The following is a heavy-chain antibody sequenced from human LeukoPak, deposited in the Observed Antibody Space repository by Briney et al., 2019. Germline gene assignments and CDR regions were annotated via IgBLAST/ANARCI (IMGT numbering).Heavy chain of an antibody. CDR2: ISSSSSYI. CDR3: AKHRSTVTTDCDY. CDR1: GFTFSSYS. J-gene: IGHJ4*02. V-gene: IGHV3-21*01. D-gene: IGHD4-17*01. Sequence: GGSLRLSCAASGFTFSSYSMNWVRQAPGKGLEWVSSISSSSSYIYYADSVKGRFTISRDNAKNSLYLQMNSLRAEDTAVYYCAKHRSTVTTDCDYWGQGTLVTVSS.